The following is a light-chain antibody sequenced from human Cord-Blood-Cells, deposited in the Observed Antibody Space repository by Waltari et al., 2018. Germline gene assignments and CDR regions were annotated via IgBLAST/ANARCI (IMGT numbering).Light chain of an antibody. CDR3: CSYAGSSTLV. CDR1: SSDVGSYNL. CDR2: EVS. Sequence: QSALTQPASVSGSPGQSITISCTGTSSDVGSYNLVSWYQQHPGKAPKLMIYEVSKRPSGVSNRFPGSXXXXXXXLTISGLQAEDEADYYCCSYAGSSTLVFGGGTKLTVL. J-gene: IGLJ2*01. V-gene: IGLV2-23*02.